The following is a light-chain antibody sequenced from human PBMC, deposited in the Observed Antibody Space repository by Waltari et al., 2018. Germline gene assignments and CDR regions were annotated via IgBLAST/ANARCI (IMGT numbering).Light chain of an antibody. J-gene: IGLJ1*01. CDR1: RSNIGSNA. CDR3: AAWDDSLNAFYV. CDR2: SNN. V-gene: IGLV1-44*01. Sequence: QSVLTQPPSASGTPGQRVTISCSGSRSNIGSNAVNWYQQFPGTAPKLLIYSNNQPPSGVPARFAGSKSGTSASLAISGLQSEDEADYYCAAWDDSLNAFYVFGTGTKVTVL.